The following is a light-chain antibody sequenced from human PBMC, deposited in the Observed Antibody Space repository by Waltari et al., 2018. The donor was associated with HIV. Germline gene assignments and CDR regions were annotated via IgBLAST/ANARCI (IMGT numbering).Light chain of an antibody. CDR3: CSYTKLTTHYVL. CDR1: TTALGGYKY. J-gene: IGLJ2*01. CDR2: GVS. Sequence: QSALTQPASVSGSPGQSITIPCKGTTTALGGYKYVSWSQRHPDKAPKLIIFGVSNRPSGISSRFSGSKSGNTASLTISGLQAEDEADYYCCSYTKLTTHYVLFGGGTKLTVL. V-gene: IGLV2-14*03.